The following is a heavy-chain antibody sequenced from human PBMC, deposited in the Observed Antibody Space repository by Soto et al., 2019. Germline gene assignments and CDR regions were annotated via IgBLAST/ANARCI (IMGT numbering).Heavy chain of an antibody. J-gene: IGHJ6*02. Sequence: QVQLQQWGAGLLKPSETLSLTCAVYGGSFSGYYWSWIRQPPGKGLEWIGEINHSGSTNYNPSLKSRVTISVDTSKNQFSLKLSSVNAADTAVYYCARGMVRGVIPRYGMDVWGQGTTVTVSS. CDR1: GGSFSGYY. V-gene: IGHV4-34*01. CDR2: INHSGST. D-gene: IGHD3-10*01. CDR3: ARGMVRGVIPRYGMDV.